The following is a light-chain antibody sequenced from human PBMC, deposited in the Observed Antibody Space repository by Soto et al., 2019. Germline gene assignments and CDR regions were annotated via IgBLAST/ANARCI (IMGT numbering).Light chain of an antibody. CDR2: GAS. CDR3: QQYNNWPPWT. CDR1: QSVSSN. V-gene: IGKV3-15*01. J-gene: IGKJ1*01. Sequence: EIVMTQSPATLSLSPGESATLSCRDSQSVSSNVAWYQQKPRQAPRLIIYGASTRATGIPATFSGSGSGTEFTLTISSLQSEDFAVYYCQQYNNWPPWTCGQGTKVDIK.